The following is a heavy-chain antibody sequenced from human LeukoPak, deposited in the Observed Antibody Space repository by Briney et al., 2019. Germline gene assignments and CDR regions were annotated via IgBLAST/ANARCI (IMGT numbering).Heavy chain of an antibody. J-gene: IGHJ6*04. Sequence: ASVKVSCKASGYTFTSYDINWVRQATGQGLEWMGWMNPNSGNTGYAQKFQGRVTMTRNTSISTAYMELSSLRSEDTAVYYCARSGVRGVKRSDYYGMDVWGKGTTVTVSS. D-gene: IGHD3-10*01. V-gene: IGHV1-8*01. CDR3: ARSGVRGVKRSDYYGMDV. CDR2: MNPNSGNT. CDR1: GYTFTSYD.